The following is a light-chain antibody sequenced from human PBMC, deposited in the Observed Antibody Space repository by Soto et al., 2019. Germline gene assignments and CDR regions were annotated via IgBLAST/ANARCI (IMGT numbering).Light chain of an antibody. CDR2: AAS. Sequence: DIQMNQSPSSLSASVGDRVTITCRASQSINRYSNWYQQKPGKAPKLLIYAASSLQSGVPSRFSGSGSGTDFTLTISSLHPEDFATYYCQQSYSSPQTFGQGTKLEIK. CDR3: QQSYSSPQT. J-gene: IGKJ2*01. V-gene: IGKV1-39*01. CDR1: QSINRY.